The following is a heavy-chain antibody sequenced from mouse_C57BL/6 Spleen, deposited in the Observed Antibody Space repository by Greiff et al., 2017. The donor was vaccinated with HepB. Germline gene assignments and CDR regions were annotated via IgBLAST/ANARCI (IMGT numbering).Heavy chain of an antibody. CDR3: ARYNSNYVGAMDY. CDR2: IYPGDGDT. CDR1: GYAFSSSW. V-gene: IGHV1-82*01. Sequence: QVQLQQSGPELVKPGASVKISCKASGYAFSSSWMNWVKQRPGKGLEWIGRIYPGDGDTNYNGKFKGKATLTADKSSSAAYMQLSSLTSEDSAVYFCARYNSNYVGAMDYWGQGTSVTVSS. J-gene: IGHJ4*01. D-gene: IGHD2-5*01.